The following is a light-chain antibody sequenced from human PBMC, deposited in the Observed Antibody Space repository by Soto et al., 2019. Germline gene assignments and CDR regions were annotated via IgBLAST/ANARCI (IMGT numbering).Light chain of an antibody. Sequence: DIQMSQSPSSLSASVGDRVTITCRSSHSISNYLNWYQQKPEEAPQLLIYAASILQRGVPPRFSGSGSGTDFTLTIGRLQPEEFATYLCQRCFRHPYSCGQGTKLEIK. V-gene: IGKV1-39*01. CDR3: QRCFRHPYS. CDR2: AAS. J-gene: IGKJ2*03. CDR1: HSISNY.